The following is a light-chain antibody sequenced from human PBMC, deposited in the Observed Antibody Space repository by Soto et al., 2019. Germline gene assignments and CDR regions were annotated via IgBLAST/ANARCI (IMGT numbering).Light chain of an antibody. V-gene: IGKV3-20*01. CDR1: QSVSSSY. J-gene: IGKJ1*01. CDR2: GAS. CDR3: QQYGGT. Sequence: EIVLTQSPGTLSLSPGERATLSCRASQSVSSSYLAWYQQKPGQAPRLLIYGASSRATGIPDRFRGSGSGTDFTLTISRLEPEDFAVYYCQQYGGTFGQGTKVDIK.